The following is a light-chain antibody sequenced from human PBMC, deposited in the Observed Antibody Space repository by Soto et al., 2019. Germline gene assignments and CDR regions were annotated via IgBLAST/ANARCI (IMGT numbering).Light chain of an antibody. CDR2: KAS. V-gene: IGKV1-5*03. CDR1: QSISTW. Sequence: DIQMTQSPSTLSASVGDRVTITCRASQSISTWLAWYQQRAGKAPKLLIYKASNLESGVPSRFSGSGSGTDFTLTISSLQPDDFATYYCQQYNSYSWAFGQGTKVEIE. CDR3: QQYNSYSWA. J-gene: IGKJ1*01.